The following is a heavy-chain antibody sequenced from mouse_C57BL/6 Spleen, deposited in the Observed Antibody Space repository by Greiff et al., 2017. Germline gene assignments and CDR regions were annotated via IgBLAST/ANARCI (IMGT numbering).Heavy chain of an antibody. V-gene: IGHV1-69*01. D-gene: IGHD2-4*01. CDR3: ARRDDYDGGFAMDY. Sequence: QVQLQQPGAELVMPGASVKLSCKASGYTFTSYWMHWVKQRPGQGLEWIGEIDPSDSYTNYNQKFKGKSTLTVDKSSSTAYMQLSSLTSEDSAVXYCARRDDYDGGFAMDYWGQGTSVTVSA. CDR2: IDPSDSYT. J-gene: IGHJ4*01. CDR1: GYTFTSYW.